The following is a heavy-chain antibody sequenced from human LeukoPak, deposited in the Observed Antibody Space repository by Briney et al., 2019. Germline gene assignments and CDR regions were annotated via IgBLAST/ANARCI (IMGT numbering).Heavy chain of an antibody. J-gene: IGHJ6*02. CDR2: ISSSSSYI. Sequence: PGGSLRLSCAASGFTFSSYSMNWVRQAPGKGLEWVSSISSSSSYIYYADSVKGRFTISRDNAKNSLYLQMNSLRAEDTAVYYCARDRRGVVISYGMDVWAKGPRSPSP. CDR1: GFTFSSYS. CDR3: ARDRRGVVISYGMDV. V-gene: IGHV3-21*01. D-gene: IGHD2-21*01.